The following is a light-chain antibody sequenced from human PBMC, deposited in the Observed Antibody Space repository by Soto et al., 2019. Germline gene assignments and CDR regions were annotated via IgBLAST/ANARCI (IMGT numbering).Light chain of an antibody. V-gene: IGLV2-14*01. CDR2: EVT. CDR3: RSYTSSNTLV. CDR1: ISDIGGYNY. Sequence: SLLNQAASVSGSPGQSITISCTGGISDIGGYNYVSWFQQPPGKAPKLMIYEVTNRPSGVSNRFSGSKSGSTASLTISGLQAEDEADYYCRSYTSSNTLVFGTGTKVTVL. J-gene: IGLJ1*01.